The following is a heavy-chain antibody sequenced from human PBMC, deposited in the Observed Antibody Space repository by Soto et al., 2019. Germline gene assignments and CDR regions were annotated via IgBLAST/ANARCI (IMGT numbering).Heavy chain of an antibody. Sequence: EVQRLESGGGLVQPGRSLRLSCAASGFTFSSYAMSWVRQAPGKGLEWVSAISGSGGSTYYADSVKGRFTISRDNSKNTLYLRMNSMRAADTAVYYCAKGSSGWYERFDSWGQGTLVTVSS. D-gene: IGHD6-19*01. J-gene: IGHJ4*02. CDR3: AKGSSGWYERFDS. CDR1: GFTFSSYA. V-gene: IGHV3-23*01. CDR2: ISGSGGST.